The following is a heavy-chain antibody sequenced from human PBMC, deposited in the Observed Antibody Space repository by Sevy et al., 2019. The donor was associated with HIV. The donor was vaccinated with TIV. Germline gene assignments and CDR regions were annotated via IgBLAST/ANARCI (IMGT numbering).Heavy chain of an antibody. Sequence: GGSLRLSCAASGFTFSSYAMSWVRQAPGKGVEWVSAISGSGGSTYYADSVKGRFTISRDNSKNTLYLQMNSLRAEDTAVYYCAKGQSAIAARPYYFDYWGQGTLVTVSS. J-gene: IGHJ4*02. CDR1: GFTFSSYA. CDR3: AKGQSAIAARPYYFDY. D-gene: IGHD6-6*01. V-gene: IGHV3-23*01. CDR2: ISGSGGST.